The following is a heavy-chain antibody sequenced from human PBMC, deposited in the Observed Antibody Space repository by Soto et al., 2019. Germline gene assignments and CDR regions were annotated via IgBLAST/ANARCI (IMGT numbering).Heavy chain of an antibody. CDR1: GFTFSNAW. CDR3: TTPPEVGGSYYDY. J-gene: IGHJ4*02. CDR2: IKSKTDGGTT. V-gene: IGHV3-15*01. Sequence: PGGSLRLSCAASGFTFSNAWMSWVRQAPGKGLEWVGRIKSKTDGGTTDYAAPVKGRFTISRDDSKNTLYLQMNSLKTEDTAVYYCTTPPEVGGSYYDYWGQGTLVTVSS. D-gene: IGHD1-26*01.